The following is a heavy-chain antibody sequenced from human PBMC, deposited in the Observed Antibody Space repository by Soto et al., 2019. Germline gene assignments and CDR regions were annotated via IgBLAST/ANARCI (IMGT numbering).Heavy chain of an antibody. D-gene: IGHD3-3*02. J-gene: IGHJ4*02. CDR1: GFTFSNYA. CDR3: AKPSYIFGVVITGAFDY. CDR2: ISGSGGST. Sequence: PGGSLKVSCAASGFTFSNYALSWVRQAPGKGLQWVSAISGSGGSTHYADSVKGRFTISRDNSKNMVFLQMNSLRAEDTAVYYCAKPSYIFGVVITGAFDYWGPGTQVPVSS. V-gene: IGHV3-23*01.